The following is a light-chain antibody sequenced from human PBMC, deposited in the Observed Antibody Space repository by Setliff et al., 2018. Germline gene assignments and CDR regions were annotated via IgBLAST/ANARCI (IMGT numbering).Light chain of an antibody. CDR2: DVS. J-gene: IGLJ1*01. CDR3: FSYASSGSYV. V-gene: IGLV2-14*03. Sequence: QSVLTQPASVSGSPGQSVTISCTGSSSDVGGYDYVSWYQHHPGRAPKFMIYDVSNRPSGVSNRFSSSKSGNTASLTISGLQAEDEADYYCFSYASSGSYVFGTGTRSPS. CDR1: SSDVGGYDY.